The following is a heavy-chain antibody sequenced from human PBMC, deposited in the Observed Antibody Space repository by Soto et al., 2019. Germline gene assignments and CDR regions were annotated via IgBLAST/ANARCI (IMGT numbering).Heavy chain of an antibody. CDR3: VRDGTKTLRDWFDP. Sequence: PSETLSLTCTVSGASTSGYYWSWIRKSAGKGLEWIGRIYATGTTDYNPSLKSRVMMSVDTSKKQFSLKLRSVTAADTAVYYCVRDGTKTLRDWFDPWGQGISVTSPQ. V-gene: IGHV4-4*07. CDR2: IYATGTT. D-gene: IGHD1-1*01. CDR1: GASTSGYY. J-gene: IGHJ5*02.